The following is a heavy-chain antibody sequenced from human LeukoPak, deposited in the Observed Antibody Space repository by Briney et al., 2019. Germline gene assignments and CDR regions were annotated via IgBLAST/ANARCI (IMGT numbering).Heavy chain of an antibody. CDR3: AKGPGGVVSTSFDN. CDR1: GFSFTTYA. V-gene: IGHV3-23*01. Sequence: QSGGSLRLSCTASGFSFTTYALGWVRQAPGKGLEWVSVISVSGGSTYYADSVKGRFTISRDNSKNTLYLQMNSLRAEDTAVYYCAKGPGGVVSTSFDNWGQGTLVTVSS. J-gene: IGHJ4*02. CDR2: ISVSGGST. D-gene: IGHD2-2*01.